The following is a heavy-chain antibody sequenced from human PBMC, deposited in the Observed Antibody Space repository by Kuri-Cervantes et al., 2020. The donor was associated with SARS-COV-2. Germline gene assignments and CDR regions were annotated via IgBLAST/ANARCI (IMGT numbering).Heavy chain of an antibody. V-gene: IGHV3-23*01. J-gene: IGHJ6*02. Sequence: GESLKISCAASGFTFSSYAMSWVRQAPGKGLEWVSAISGSGGSTYYADSVKGRFTISRDNSKNTLYLQMNILRAEDTAVYYCASSGWDYYDSSGYYYYYYGMDVWGQGTTVTVSS. D-gene: IGHD3-22*01. CDR1: GFTFSSYA. CDR2: ISGSGGST. CDR3: ASSGWDYYDSSGYYYYYYGMDV.